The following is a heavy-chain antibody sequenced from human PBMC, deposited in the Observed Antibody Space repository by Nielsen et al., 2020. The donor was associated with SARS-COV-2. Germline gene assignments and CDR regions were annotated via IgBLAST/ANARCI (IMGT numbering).Heavy chain of an antibody. CDR2: ISSSSSYI. J-gene: IGHJ4*02. CDR1: GFTFSSYS. CDR3: VRESFDPYFDY. D-gene: IGHD3-9*01. Sequence: GESLKISCAASGFTFSSYSMNWVRQAPGKGLEWVSSISSSSSYIYYADSVKGRFTISRDNSNNTVFLQMSSLRAEDTAVYHCVRESFDPYFDYWGQGTLVTVSS. V-gene: IGHV3-21*01.